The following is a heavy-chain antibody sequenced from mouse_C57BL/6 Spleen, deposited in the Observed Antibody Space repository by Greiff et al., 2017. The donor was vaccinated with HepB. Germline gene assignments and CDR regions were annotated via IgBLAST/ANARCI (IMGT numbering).Heavy chain of an antibody. CDR2: ISSGGSYT. J-gene: IGHJ2*01. D-gene: IGHD2-13*01. CDR3: ARHDWLDY. V-gene: IGHV5-6*01. CDR1: GFTFSSYG. Sequence: EVQLQESGGDLVKPGGSLKLSCAASGFTFSSYGMSWVRQTPDKRLEWVATISSGGSYTYYPDSVKGRFTLSRDNAKNTLYLQMSSLKSEDTAMYYCARHDWLDYWGQGTTLTVSS.